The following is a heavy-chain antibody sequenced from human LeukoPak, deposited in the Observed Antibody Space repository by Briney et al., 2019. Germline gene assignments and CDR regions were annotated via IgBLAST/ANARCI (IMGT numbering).Heavy chain of an antibody. D-gene: IGHD6-13*01. CDR2: IDHSGST. V-gene: IGHV4-59*08. Sequence: SETLSLTCTVSGGSISNYYWSWIRQPPGKGLEWIGYIDHSGSTKYNPSLKSRVTISVDTSKNQFSLKLSSVTAADTAIYYCAIPRVSNAFDTWGQGTMVTVSS. CDR3: AIPRVSNAFDT. J-gene: IGHJ3*02. CDR1: GGSISNYY.